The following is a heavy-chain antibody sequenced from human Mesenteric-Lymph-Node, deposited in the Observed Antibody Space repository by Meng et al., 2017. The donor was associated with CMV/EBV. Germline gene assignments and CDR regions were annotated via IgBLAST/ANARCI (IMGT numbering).Heavy chain of an antibody. D-gene: IGHD1-7*01. CDR3: AKGGDWNLLPDFFDY. Sequence: GESLKISCAASGFSFGSYTMNWVRQAPGKGLEWVSSISSTTTYIYYSDSVKGRFTISRDNAKTSLYLQMNSLKAEDTAFYYCAKGGDWNLLPDFFDYWGQGTLVTVSS. V-gene: IGHV3-21*04. J-gene: IGHJ4*02. CDR2: ISSTTTYI. CDR1: GFSFGSYT.